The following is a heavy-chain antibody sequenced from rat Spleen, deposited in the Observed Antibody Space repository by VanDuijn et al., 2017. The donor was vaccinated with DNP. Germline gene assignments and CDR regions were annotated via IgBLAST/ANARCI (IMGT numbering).Heavy chain of an antibody. V-gene: IGHV5-7*01. CDR3: ARLPGYNSHAMDA. Sequence: EVQLVESGGGLVQPGRSLKLSCAASGFTFSDYYMAWVRQAPTKGLELVATISYDGSRTYHRDSVKGRFTISRDNAKSTLYLQMDSLRSEDTATYYGARLPGYNSHAMDAWGQGTSVTVS. CDR2: ISYDGSRT. D-gene: IGHD1-4*01. CDR1: GFTFSDYY. J-gene: IGHJ4*01.